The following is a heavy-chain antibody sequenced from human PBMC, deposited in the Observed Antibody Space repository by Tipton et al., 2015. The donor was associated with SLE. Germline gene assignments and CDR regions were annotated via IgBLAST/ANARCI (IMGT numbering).Heavy chain of an antibody. CDR1: GFTVSSNY. CDR2: LYSGGST. J-gene: IGHJ4*02. D-gene: IGHD1-26*01. V-gene: IGHV3-66*01. CDR3: ARYAKWGQLHSFDY. Sequence: SLRLSCAASGFTVSSNYMSWVRQAPGKGLEWVSVLYSGGSTYYADSVKGRFTISRDNSKNTLYLQMNSLRAEDTAVYYCARYAKWGQLHSFDYWGQGTLVTVSS.